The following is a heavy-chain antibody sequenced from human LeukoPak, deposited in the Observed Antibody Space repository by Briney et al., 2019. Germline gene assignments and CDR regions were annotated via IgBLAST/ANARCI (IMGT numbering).Heavy chain of an antibody. CDR3: ARVGSYCGGDCYLDY. D-gene: IGHD2-21*02. V-gene: IGHV3-21*01. J-gene: IGHJ4*02. CDR1: GFTLSSYS. Sequence: PGGSLRLSCAASGFTLSSYSMNWVRQAPGKGLEWVSSISSSSSYIYYADSVKGRFTISRDNAKNSLYLQMNSLRAEDTAVYYCARVGSYCGGDCYLDYWGQGTLVTVSS. CDR2: ISSSSSYI.